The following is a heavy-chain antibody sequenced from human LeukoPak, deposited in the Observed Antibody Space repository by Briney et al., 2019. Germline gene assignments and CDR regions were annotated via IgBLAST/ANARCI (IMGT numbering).Heavy chain of an antibody. CDR3: ARLEVAGTSVYYYYGMDX. CDR1: GYTLTELS. J-gene: IGHJ6*01. D-gene: IGHD6-19*01. V-gene: IGHV1-24*01. CDR2: FDPEDGET. Sequence: GASVKVSCKVSGYTLTELSMHWVRQAPGKGLEWMGGFDPEDGETIYAQKFQGRVTITADESTSTAYMELSSLRSEDTAVYYCARLEVAGTSVYYYYGMDXWXQGTTVTVSS.